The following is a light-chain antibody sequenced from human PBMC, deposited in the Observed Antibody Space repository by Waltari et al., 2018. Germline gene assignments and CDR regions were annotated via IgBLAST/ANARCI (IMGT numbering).Light chain of an antibody. CDR2: EDS. J-gene: IGLJ3*02. V-gene: IGLV3-10*01. CDR1: ALPKRY. CDR3: YSTDSSGNHRGV. Sequence: SYELTQPPSVSVSPGQTARITCSGDALPKRYAYWYQQKSGQAPVRVIYEDSKRPFGIPERFSGSSSGTVATLTISGAQEEDEADYYCYSTDSSGNHRGVFGGGTKLTVL.